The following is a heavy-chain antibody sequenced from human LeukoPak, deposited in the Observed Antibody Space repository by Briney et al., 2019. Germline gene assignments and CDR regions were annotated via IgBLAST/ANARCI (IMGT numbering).Heavy chain of an antibody. D-gene: IGHD1-26*01. V-gene: IGHV3-23*01. CDR2: VSGSGGST. CDR3: AKDNSGSYNH. CDR1: GFTFSSYA. Sequence: GGSLRLSCAASGFTFSSYAMTWVRQAPGKGLEWVSAVSGSGGSTFYADSVKGRFTISRGNSRNTLYLQMSSLRAEDTAIYYCAKDNSGSYNHWGQGTMATVSS. J-gene: IGHJ3*01.